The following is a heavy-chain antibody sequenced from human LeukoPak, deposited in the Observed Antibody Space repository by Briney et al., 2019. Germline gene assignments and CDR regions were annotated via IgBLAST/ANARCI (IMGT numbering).Heavy chain of an antibody. CDR1: GFTFSRNA. J-gene: IGHJ4*02. CDR2: IGSNGIST. D-gene: IGHD2-2*02. Sequence: GGSLRLSCSASGFTFSRNAMHWVRQAPGKGLEYVSSIGSNGISTYYADSVQDRFTISRDNSRNTLYLQMSSLRPEDTAVYYCVRGQEVIDTPTFDYWGRGAVVTVSS. V-gene: IGHV3-64*03. CDR3: VRGQEVIDTPTFDY.